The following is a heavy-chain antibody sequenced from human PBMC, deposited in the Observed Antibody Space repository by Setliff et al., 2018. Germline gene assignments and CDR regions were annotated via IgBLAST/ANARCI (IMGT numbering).Heavy chain of an antibody. CDR2: ISHLGIT. V-gene: IGHV4-59*12. J-gene: IGHJ4*02. Sequence: SETLSLTCTVSGGPISSYFWSWIRQPPGKGLEWIGYISHLGITSYNPSLKSRVTISVDTSKNQFSLKLSSVTVADTAVYFCARGVRTGHLDSWGQGTLVTVSS. CDR1: GGPISSYF. D-gene: IGHD1-1*01. CDR3: ARGVRTGHLDS.